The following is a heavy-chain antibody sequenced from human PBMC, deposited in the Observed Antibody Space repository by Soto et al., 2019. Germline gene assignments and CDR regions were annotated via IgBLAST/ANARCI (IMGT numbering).Heavy chain of an antibody. V-gene: IGHV2-5*02. D-gene: IGHD2-15*01. CDR2: IYWDDDK. CDR3: ARFVVVAASVGDAFDI. J-gene: IGHJ3*02. CDR1: GFSLSTSGGG. Sequence: QITLKESGPPLVKPTQTLTLTCTFSGFSLSTSGGGVGWIRQPPGKALQWLALIYWDDDKSYSRSLKSRLTIPKDTSKNQVVLRMTNMDPVDTATYYCARFVVVAASVGDAFDIWGQGTMVTVSS.